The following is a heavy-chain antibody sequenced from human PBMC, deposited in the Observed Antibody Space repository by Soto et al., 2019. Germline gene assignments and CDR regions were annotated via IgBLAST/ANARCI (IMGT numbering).Heavy chain of an antibody. V-gene: IGHV1-18*01. Sequence: QVQLVQSGAEVKKPGASVKVSCKASGYTFTSYGISWVRQAPGQGLEWMGWISAYNGNTNYAQKLQGRVTMTTDTSTSTAYMELRSLISDDTGVYYCARDRYYGSGIPSSNLFDPWGQGTLVTVSS. CDR2: ISAYNGNT. CDR1: GYTFTSYG. CDR3: ARDRYYGSGIPSSNLFDP. D-gene: IGHD3-10*01. J-gene: IGHJ5*02.